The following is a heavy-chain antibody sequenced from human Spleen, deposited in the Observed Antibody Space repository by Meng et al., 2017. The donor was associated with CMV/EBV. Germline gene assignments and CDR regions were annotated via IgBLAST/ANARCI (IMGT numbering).Heavy chain of an antibody. CDR1: TFTVRNNY. CDR2: IYSGDSL. J-gene: IGHJ4*02. D-gene: IGHD3-3*01. Sequence: GESLKISCAASTFTVRNNYMNWVRQAAGKGLEWVSIIYSGDSLYYADSVKGRFTISRDNAKNSLYLQMNSLRAEDTAVYYCAGTYDFWSGVPYWGQGTLVTVSS. V-gene: IGHV3-53*01. CDR3: AGTYDFWSGVPY.